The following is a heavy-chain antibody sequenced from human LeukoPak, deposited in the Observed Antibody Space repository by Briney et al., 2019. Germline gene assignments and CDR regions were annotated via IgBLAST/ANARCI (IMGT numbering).Heavy chain of an antibody. CDR1: GGSISSYY. CDR3: ARVVRFLEWSIDY. J-gene: IGHJ4*02. D-gene: IGHD3-3*01. Sequence: SETLSLTCTVSGGSISSYYWGWIRQPPGKGLEWIGSIYYSGSTYYNPSLKSRVTISVDTSKNQFSLKLSSVTAADTAVYHCARVVRFLEWSIDYWGQGTLVTVSS. CDR2: IYYSGST. V-gene: IGHV4-39*07.